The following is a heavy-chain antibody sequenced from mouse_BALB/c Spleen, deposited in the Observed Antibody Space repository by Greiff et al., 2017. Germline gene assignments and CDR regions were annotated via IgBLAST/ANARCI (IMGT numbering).Heavy chain of an antibody. CDR3: ARYGVPYFDY. CDR1: GYTFTSYW. D-gene: IGHD1-1*01. J-gene: IGHJ2*01. CDR2: INPSNGRT. Sequence: VQLQQPGAELVKPGASVKLSCKASGYTFTSYWMHWVKQRPGQGLEWIGEINPSNGRTNYNEKFKSKATLTVDKSSSTAYMQLSSLTSEDSAVYYCARYGVPYFDYWGQGTTLTVSS. V-gene: IGHV1S81*02.